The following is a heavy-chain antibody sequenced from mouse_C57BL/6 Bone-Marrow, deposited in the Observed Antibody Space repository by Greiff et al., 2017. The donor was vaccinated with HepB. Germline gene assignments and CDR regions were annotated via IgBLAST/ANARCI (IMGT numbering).Heavy chain of an antibody. D-gene: IGHD2-3*01. CDR3: TIYDGYPYYYAMDY. CDR2: IRLKSDNYAT. Sequence: EVKLVESGGGLVQPGGSMKLSCVASGFTFSNYWMNWVRQSPEKGLEWVAQIRLKSDNYATHYAESVKGRFTISRDDSKSSVYLQMNNLRAEDTGIYYCTIYDGYPYYYAMDYWGQGTSVTVSS. V-gene: IGHV6-3*01. J-gene: IGHJ4*01. CDR1: GFTFSNYW.